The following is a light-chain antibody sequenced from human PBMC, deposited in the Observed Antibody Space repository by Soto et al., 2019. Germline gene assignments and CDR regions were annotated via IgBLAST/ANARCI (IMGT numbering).Light chain of an antibody. CDR1: SSNIGSNY. CDR2: RNN. V-gene: IGLV1-47*01. J-gene: IGLJ1*01. Sequence: QSVLTQPPSASGTPGQRVTISCSGSSSNIGSNYVYWYQQLPGTAPKLLIYRNNQRPSGVPDRFSGSKSGTSASLAISGLRSEDDADYYCAAWDDSLSFQGYVFGTGTKVTVL. CDR3: AAWDDSLSFQGYV.